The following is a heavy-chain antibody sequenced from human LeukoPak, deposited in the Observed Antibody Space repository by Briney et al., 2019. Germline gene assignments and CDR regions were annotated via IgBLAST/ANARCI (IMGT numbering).Heavy chain of an antibody. CDR3: Y. CDR1: GITLSNYG. CDR2: ISERGGST. Sequence: GGSLRLSCVVSGITLSNYGMSWVRQAPGKGLEWVSGISERGGSTNYADSVKGRFIISRDTSKNTVYLQMNSLRVEDTAVYFDYWGQGILVTVSS. J-gene: IGHJ4*02. V-gene: IGHV3-23*01.